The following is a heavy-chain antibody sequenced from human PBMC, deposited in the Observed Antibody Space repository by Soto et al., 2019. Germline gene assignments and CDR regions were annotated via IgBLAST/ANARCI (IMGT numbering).Heavy chain of an antibody. CDR3: VHKGWGDLILDY. CDR1: GFSLSTSGVG. CDR2: IYWDDTK. D-gene: IGHD3-16*01. V-gene: IGHV2-5*02. J-gene: IGHJ4*02. Sequence: QITLKESGPMLVKPTQTLTLTCTFSGFSLSTSGVGVGWIRQPPGKALEWLALIYWDDTKHYIPSLESRLTITQDTSKNQVVLTMTNMHPVDTATYYCVHKGWGDLILDYWGKGTLLPVSS.